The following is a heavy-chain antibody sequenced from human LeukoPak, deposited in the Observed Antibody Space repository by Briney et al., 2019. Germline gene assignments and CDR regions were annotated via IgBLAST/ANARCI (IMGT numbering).Heavy chain of an antibody. CDR2: IYYSGGT. CDR3: ARHVTISGPYDASDI. Sequence: PSETLSLTCTVSGDSISSYYWSWIRQPPGKGLEWIGYIYYSGGTDYNPSLKSRVTISVDTSKNQFSLKLRPVTAADTAVYYCARHVTISGPYDASDIWGQGTMVTVS. CDR1: GDSISSYY. D-gene: IGHD5-24*01. V-gene: IGHV4-59*08. J-gene: IGHJ3*02.